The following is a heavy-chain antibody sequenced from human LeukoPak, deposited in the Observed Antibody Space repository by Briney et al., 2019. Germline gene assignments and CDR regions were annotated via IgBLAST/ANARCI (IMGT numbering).Heavy chain of an antibody. J-gene: IGHJ5*02. CDR2: INPNSGGT. CDR3: ARGASGVYTVTTSWFDP. CDR1: GYTFTGYY. D-gene: IGHD4-17*01. Sequence: ASVKISCKASGYTFTGYYMHWVRQAPGQGLEWMGWINPNSGGTNYAQKFQGRVTMTRDTSISTAYMELSRLRSDDTAVYYCARGASGVYTVTTSWFDPWGQGTLVTVSS. V-gene: IGHV1-2*02.